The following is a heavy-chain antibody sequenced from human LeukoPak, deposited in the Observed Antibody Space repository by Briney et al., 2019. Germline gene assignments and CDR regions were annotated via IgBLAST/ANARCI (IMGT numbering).Heavy chain of an antibody. CDR2: IRYDGSNK. CDR1: GFTFSSYG. Sequence: GGSLRLSSAASGFTFSSYGMHWVRQAPGKGLEWVAFIRYDGSNKYYADSVKGRFTISRDNSKNTLYLQMNSLRAEDTAVYYCASADYYDSSGPLYYWGQGTLVTVSS. CDR3: ASADYYDSSGPLYY. V-gene: IGHV3-30*02. D-gene: IGHD3-22*01. J-gene: IGHJ4*02.